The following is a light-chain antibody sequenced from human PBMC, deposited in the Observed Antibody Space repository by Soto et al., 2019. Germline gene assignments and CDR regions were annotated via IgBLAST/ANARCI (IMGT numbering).Light chain of an antibody. J-gene: IGKJ4*02. V-gene: IGKV1-12*01. CDR1: QGISNW. Sequence: DIQMTQSPSSVSASVGDRVSITCRASQGISNWLAWYRQKPGRAPKLQIYTGSSLQSGVPSRFSGTGYGTDFTLTISSLQPEDVATYYCRQANSFPLTFGGGTKVEIK. CDR2: TGS. CDR3: RQANSFPLT.